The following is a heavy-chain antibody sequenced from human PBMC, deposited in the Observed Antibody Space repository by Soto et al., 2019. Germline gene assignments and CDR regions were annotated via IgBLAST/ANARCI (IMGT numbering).Heavy chain of an antibody. J-gene: IGHJ6*03. CDR1: GYTFTSYD. D-gene: IGHD5-18*01. V-gene: IGHV1-8*01. CDR3: GSPYSYLPHPNYSSYYYLED. CDR2: KNPKSGKN. Sequence: QVQLVQSGAEVKRPGASVKVSCKASGYTFTSYDINWVRQAPGQGPEWMGWKNPKSGKNLYAPQFQGIGPITKDTTIPTTYRELSSLGSAYTSVSVCGSPYSYLPHPNYSSYYYLEDWGKVTPVTVSS.